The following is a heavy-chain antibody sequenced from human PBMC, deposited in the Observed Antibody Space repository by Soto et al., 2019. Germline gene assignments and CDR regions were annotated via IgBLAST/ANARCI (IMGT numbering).Heavy chain of an antibody. V-gene: IGHV3-23*01. CDR1: GFTFSSYA. J-gene: IGHJ6*02. CDR3: AKDYMTTVTTRAGYYYYGMDG. CDR2: ISGSGGST. D-gene: IGHD4-17*01. Sequence: GGSLRLSCAASGFTFSSYAMSWVRQAPGKGLEWVSAISGSGGSTYYADSVKGRFTISRDNSKNTLYLQMNSLRAEDTAVYYCAKDYMTTVTTRAGYYYYGMDGWGQGTTVTVSS.